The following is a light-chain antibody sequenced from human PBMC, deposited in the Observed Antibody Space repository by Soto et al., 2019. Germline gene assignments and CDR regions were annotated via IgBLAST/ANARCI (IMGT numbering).Light chain of an antibody. Sequence: EMVMTQSPATLSVSPGERATLSCRASQSVSSYLAWYQQKPGQPPRLLIYVASTRAAGIPARFSGSGSGTEFTLTISSLQSEEFAVSYCQPSKDWPPRFGQGTKVEIK. V-gene: IGKV3-15*01. J-gene: IGKJ1*01. CDR1: QSVSSY. CDR2: VAS. CDR3: QPSKDWPPR.